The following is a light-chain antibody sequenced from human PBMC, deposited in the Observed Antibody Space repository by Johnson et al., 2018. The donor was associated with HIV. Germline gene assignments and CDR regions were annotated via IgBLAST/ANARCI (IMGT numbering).Light chain of an antibody. CDR3: GTWDSSLSAYV. V-gene: IGLV1-51*01. Sequence: QSVLTQPPSVSAAPGQKVTISCSGSSSNIGNNYVTWYQQFPGTAPKLLIYDNNNRPSGIPDRFSGSKSGTSATLGITGLQTGDEADYYCGTWDSSLSAYVFGTGTK. CDR2: DNN. CDR1: SSNIGNNY. J-gene: IGLJ1*01.